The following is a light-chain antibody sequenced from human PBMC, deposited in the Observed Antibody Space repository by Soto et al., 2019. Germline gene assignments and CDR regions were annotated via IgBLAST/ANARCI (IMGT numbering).Light chain of an antibody. V-gene: IGLV3-21*02. Sequence: SYELAQPPSMSVAPGQTARITCGGNNIGSKTVLWYQQRAGQAPVLVVYDDSDRPSGIPERFSGSNSGNTATLTISRVEAGDEDAYDCQVWYVSTFHDVFGTGTSVTVL. CDR3: QVWYVSTFHDV. CDR1: NIGSKT. J-gene: IGLJ1*01. CDR2: DDS.